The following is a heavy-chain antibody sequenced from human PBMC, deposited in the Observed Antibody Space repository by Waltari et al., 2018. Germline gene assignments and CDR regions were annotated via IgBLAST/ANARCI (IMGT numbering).Heavy chain of an antibody. CDR2: ILSNDEN. V-gene: IGHV2-26*01. D-gene: IGHD2-21*01. CDR3: DRIQAYYGGDCAWNYFDF. J-gene: IGHJ4*01. Sequence: VTLKASGAVLVKATHSTTQTCTVSGFQLRSARLGVSWIRQHPGPALEGLAHILSNDENCYTTSLKIRLTIATVSSETQVVLTMINMDSVDTATNYFDRIQAYYGGDCAWNYFDFWGHGTLVTVSS. CDR1: GFQLRSARLG.